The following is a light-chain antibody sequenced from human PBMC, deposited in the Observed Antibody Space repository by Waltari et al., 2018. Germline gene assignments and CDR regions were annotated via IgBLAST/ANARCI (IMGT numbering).Light chain of an antibody. CDR1: SSNIGNNA. CDR3: STWDDSLRGPVL. Sequence: QSVLSQPPSASGTPGQRVTISCSGSSSNIGNNAVNWYQQSTGAATKLVVYGNNRRPAGVPDRFSGAKSGTSASLAIRGRQSEDEAIYYCSTWDDSLRGPVLFGGGTKLTVL. J-gene: IGLJ2*01. CDR2: GNN. V-gene: IGLV1-44*01.